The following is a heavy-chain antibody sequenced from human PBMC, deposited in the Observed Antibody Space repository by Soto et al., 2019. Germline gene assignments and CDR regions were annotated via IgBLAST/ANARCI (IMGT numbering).Heavy chain of an antibody. CDR1: GFTFSNAW. V-gene: IGHV3-15*01. CDR3: TTTYYYGSGSYDAFDI. D-gene: IGHD3-10*01. CDR2: IKRKTDGGTT. J-gene: IGHJ3*02. Sequence: GGSLKLSCAASGFTFSNAWMSWVRQAPGKGLEWVGRIKRKTDGGTTDYAAPVKGRFTISRDDSKNTLYLQMNSLKTEDTAVYYCTTTYYYGSGSYDAFDIWGQGTMVTVSS.